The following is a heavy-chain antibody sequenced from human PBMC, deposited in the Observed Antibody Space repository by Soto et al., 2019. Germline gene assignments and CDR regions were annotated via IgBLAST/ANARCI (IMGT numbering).Heavy chain of an antibody. V-gene: IGHV3-48*03. CDR1: GFTFSSYE. J-gene: IGHJ4*02. CDR3: ARDQGSNSGSYGFDY. CDR2: ISSSGSTI. D-gene: IGHD1-26*01. Sequence: GGSLRLSCAASGFTFSSYEMNWVRQAPGKGLEWVSYISSSGSTIYYADSVKGRFTISRDNAKYSLYLQMNSLRAEDSAVYDCARDQGSNSGSYGFDYWGQGTLVTVSS.